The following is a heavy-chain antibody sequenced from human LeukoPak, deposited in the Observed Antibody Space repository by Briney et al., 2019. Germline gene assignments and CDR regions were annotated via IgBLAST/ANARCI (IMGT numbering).Heavy chain of an antibody. CDR1: GGSISSYY. CDR2: IYYSGST. Sequence: SETLSLTCTVSGGSISSYYWSWIRQPPGKGLKRIGYIYYSGSTNYNPSLKSRVTISVDTSKNQFSLKLSSVTAADTAVYYCAREFGLQPGAFDIWGQGTMVTVSS. CDR3: AREFGLQPGAFDI. V-gene: IGHV4-59*01. D-gene: IGHD1-1*01. J-gene: IGHJ3*02.